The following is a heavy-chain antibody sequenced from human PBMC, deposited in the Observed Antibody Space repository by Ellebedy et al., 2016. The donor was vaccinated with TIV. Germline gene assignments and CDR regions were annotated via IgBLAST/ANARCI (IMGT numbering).Heavy chain of an antibody. V-gene: IGHV3-23*01. J-gene: IGHJ5*02. Sequence: GESLKISXAASGFTFSSYAMSWVRQAPGKGLEWISAISGSGGSTYYADSVKGRFTISRDNSKNTLYLQMNSLRAEDTAVYYCAKGGGTPYNWFDPWGQGTLVTVSS. D-gene: IGHD4-23*01. CDR2: ISGSGGST. CDR1: GFTFSSYA. CDR3: AKGGGTPYNWFDP.